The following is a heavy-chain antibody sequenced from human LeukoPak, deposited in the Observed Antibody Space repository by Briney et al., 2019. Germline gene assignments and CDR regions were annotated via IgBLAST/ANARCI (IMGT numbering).Heavy chain of an antibody. CDR3: ARYSAAGWFDP. Sequence: SETLSLTCTVSGGSISSSSYYWGWIRQPPGKGLEWIGSIYYSGSTDYNPSLKSRVTISVDTSKNQFSLKLRSVTATDTAVYYCARYSAAGWFDPWGQGTRVTVSS. D-gene: IGHD2-15*01. V-gene: IGHV4-39*01. J-gene: IGHJ5*02. CDR2: IYYSGST. CDR1: GGSISSSSYY.